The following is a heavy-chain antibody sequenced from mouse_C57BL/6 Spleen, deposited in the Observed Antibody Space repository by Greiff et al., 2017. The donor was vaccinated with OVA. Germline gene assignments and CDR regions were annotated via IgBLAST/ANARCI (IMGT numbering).Heavy chain of an antibody. V-gene: IGHV5-4*03. Sequence: DVMLVESGGGLVKPGGSLKLSCAASGFTFSSYAMSWVRQTPEKRLEWVATISDGGSYTYYPDNVKGRFTISRDNAKNNLYLQMSHLKSEDTAMYYCARGYDLYYAMDYWGQGTSVTVSS. J-gene: IGHJ4*01. CDR2: ISDGGSYT. CDR1: GFTFSSYA. CDR3: ARGYDLYYAMDY. D-gene: IGHD2-3*01.